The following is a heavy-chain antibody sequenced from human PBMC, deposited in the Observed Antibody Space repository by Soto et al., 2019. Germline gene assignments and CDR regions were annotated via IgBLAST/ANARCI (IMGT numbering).Heavy chain of an antibody. CDR2: IWYDVSTT. Sequence: GLEWVAVIWYDVSTTYYADSVKFRFTISRENSKDTLYLKMNSLRAEDTAVYYCARVGPSVHYFFQAEDGIRDVRSVSAFLLNRSSDL. D-gene: IGHD3-10*02. CDR3: ARVGPSVHYFFQAEDGIRDVRSVSAFLLNRSSDL. V-gene: IGHV3-33*01. J-gene: IGHJ2*01.